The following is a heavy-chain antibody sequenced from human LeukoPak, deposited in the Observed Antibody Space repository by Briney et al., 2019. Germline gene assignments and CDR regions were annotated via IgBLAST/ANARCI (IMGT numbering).Heavy chain of an antibody. CDR2: IIPIFGTA. D-gene: IGHD3-22*01. CDR1: GYTFTSYY. V-gene: IGHV1-69*13. J-gene: IGHJ4*02. Sequence: GASVKVSCKASGYTFTSYYMHWVRQAPGQGLEWMGGIIPIFGTANYAQKFQGRVTITADESTSTAYMELSSLRSEDTAVYYCARDSSGYYFDYWGQGTLVTVSS. CDR3: ARDSSGYYFDY.